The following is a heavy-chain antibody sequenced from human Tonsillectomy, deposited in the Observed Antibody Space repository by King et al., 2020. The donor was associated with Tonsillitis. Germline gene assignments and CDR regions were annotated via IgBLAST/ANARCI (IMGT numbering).Heavy chain of an antibody. CDR1: GGTFSSYA. CDR3: ARTPATVTVEYYYYYGMDV. D-gene: IGHD4-17*01. CDR2: IIPIFGTA. V-gene: IGHV1-69*01. Sequence: QLVQSGAEVKKPGSSVKVSCKASGGTFSSYAISWVRQAPGQGLEWMGGIIPIFGTANYAQKFQGRVTITADESTSTAYMELSSLRSEDTAVYYCARTPATVTVEYYYYYGMDVWGQGTTVTVSS. J-gene: IGHJ6*02.